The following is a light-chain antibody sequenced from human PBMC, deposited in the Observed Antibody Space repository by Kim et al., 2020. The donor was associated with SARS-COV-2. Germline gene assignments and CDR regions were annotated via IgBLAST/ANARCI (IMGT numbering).Light chain of an antibody. Sequence: SASVESRVALGCRATQSVSNWLAWYQKKPGKAPQLLITTASRLENGVPSRFSGSGFGTEFTLTISNLQPDDFATYYCQQYNTFSYNFGQGTKLEI. CDR2: TAS. V-gene: IGKV1-5*03. J-gene: IGKJ2*01. CDR3: QQYNTFSYN. CDR1: QSVSNW.